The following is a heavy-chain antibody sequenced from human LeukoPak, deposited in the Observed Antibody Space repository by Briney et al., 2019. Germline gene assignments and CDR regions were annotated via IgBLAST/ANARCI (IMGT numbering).Heavy chain of an antibody. CDR3: AKGDYYDSSGYYPD. CDR2: ISGSGGST. J-gene: IGHJ4*02. Sequence: GGSLRLSCAASGFTFSSYAMSWVRQAPGKGLERVSAISGSGGSTYYADSVKGRFTISRDNSKNTLYLQMNSLRAEDTAVYYCAKGDYYDSSGYYPDWGQGTLVTVSS. CDR1: GFTFSSYA. V-gene: IGHV3-23*01. D-gene: IGHD3-22*01.